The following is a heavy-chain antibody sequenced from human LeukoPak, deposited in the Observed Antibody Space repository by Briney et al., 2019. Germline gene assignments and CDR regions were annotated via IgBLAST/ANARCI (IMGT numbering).Heavy chain of an antibody. D-gene: IGHD3-22*01. V-gene: IGHV3-48*03. CDR1: GFTFSRYE. Sequence: PGGSLRLSCAASGFTFSRYEMNWVRQAPGKGLEWVSYITSSGSNIYYADSVKGRFTISRHNAKNSLYLQMNSLRAEDTAVYYCARGYYSDNTGYWAPFDYWGQGTLVTVSS. CDR3: ARGYYSDNTGYWAPFDY. J-gene: IGHJ4*02. CDR2: ITSSGSNI.